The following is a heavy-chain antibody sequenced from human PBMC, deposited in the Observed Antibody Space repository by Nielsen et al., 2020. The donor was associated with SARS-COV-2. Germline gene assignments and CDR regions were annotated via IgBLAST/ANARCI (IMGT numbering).Heavy chain of an antibody. CDR1: GFDVISNY. Sequence: GESLKISCALSGFDVISNYMTWVRQAPGKRLEWVSVFYDRRGTYYADSVKGRFTISRDNAKNTLYLQMNSLRAEDTAVYYCARDRSGDYGMDVWGQGTTVTVSS. CDR3: ARDRSGDYGMDV. V-gene: IGHV3-66*01. CDR2: FYDRRGT. J-gene: IGHJ6*02. D-gene: IGHD1-14*01.